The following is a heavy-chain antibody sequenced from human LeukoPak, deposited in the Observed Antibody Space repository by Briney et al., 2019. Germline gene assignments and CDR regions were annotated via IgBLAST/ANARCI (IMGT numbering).Heavy chain of an antibody. Sequence: GGSLRLSCAASGFTFSDYYMSWIRQAPGKGLEWVSYISSSGSTIYYADSVKGRFTISRDNAKNSLYLQMNSLRAEDTAVYYCARDQGCGGGSCYYRPHDYWGQGTLVTVSS. CDR1: GFTFSDYY. CDR3: ARDQGCGGGSCYYRPHDY. J-gene: IGHJ4*02. V-gene: IGHV3-11*01. D-gene: IGHD2-15*01. CDR2: ISSSGSTI.